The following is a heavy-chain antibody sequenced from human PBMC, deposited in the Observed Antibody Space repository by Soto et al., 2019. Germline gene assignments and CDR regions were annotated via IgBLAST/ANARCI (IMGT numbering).Heavy chain of an antibody. V-gene: IGHV3-23*01. Sequence: GGSLRLSCAASGFTFSSYAMSWVRQAPGQGLEWVSAISGSGGTTYYADSVRGRFTISRDNSKNTLCLQMNSLRAEDTGVYFCAKADRITIFGVATSYFDYWGQGTQVTVSS. D-gene: IGHD3-3*01. J-gene: IGHJ4*02. CDR2: ISGSGGTT. CDR3: AKADRITIFGVATSYFDY. CDR1: GFTFSSYA.